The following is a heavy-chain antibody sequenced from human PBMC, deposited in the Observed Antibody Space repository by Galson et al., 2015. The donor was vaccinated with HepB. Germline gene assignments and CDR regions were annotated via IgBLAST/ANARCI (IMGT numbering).Heavy chain of an antibody. V-gene: IGHV3-30*04. CDR2: ISYDGSNK. Sequence: SLRLSCAASGFTFSSYAMHWVRQAPGKGLEWVAVISYDGSNKYYADSVKGRFTISRDNSKNTLYLQMNSLRAEDTAVYYCARVLSTYYYDSSFYQASDNTDYWGQGTLVTVSS. CDR3: ARVLSTYYYDSSFYQASDNTDY. D-gene: IGHD3-22*01. J-gene: IGHJ4*02. CDR1: GFTFSSYA.